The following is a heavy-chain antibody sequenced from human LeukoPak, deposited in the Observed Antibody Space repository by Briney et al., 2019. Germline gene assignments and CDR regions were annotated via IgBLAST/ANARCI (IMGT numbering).Heavy chain of an antibody. CDR2: ISYDGSNK. Sequence: GGSLRLSCAASGFTFSSYAMHWVRQAPGKGLEWVAVISYDGSNKYYADSVKGRFTISRDNSKNTLYLQMNSLRAEDTAVYYCARDPTAYYDSSGYLDYGGQGTLVTVSS. V-gene: IGHV3-30-3*01. CDR1: GFTFSSYA. CDR3: ARDPTAYYDSSGYLDY. J-gene: IGHJ4*02. D-gene: IGHD3-22*01.